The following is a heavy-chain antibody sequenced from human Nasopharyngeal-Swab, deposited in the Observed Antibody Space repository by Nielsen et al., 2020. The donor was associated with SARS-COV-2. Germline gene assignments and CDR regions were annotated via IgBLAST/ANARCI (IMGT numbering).Heavy chain of an antibody. Sequence: ASEKVSCKASGYTFTSYAMNWVRQAPGQGLEWMGWINTITGNPTYAQGFTGRFVFSLDTSVSTAYLQISSPKAEDTALYYCARGEYDFWSGWVSAFNILVHGTMVTVSS. D-gene: IGHD3-3*01. J-gene: IGHJ3*02. CDR3: ARGEYDFWSGWVSAFNI. V-gene: IGHV7-4-1*02. CDR1: GYTFTSYA. CDR2: INTITGNP.